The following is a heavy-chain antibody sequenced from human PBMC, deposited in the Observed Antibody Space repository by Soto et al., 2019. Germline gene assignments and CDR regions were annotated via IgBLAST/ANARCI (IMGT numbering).Heavy chain of an antibody. CDR1: GFTFNTYT. Sequence: GGSLRLSCAASGFTFNTYTMNWVRQAPGKGLEWVSSISSTSSYIYYADSVKGRFTISRDNAGNSLYLQMSSLRAEDTAVYYCATRGWFESWGQGTLVTVSS. CDR3: ATRGWFES. CDR2: ISSTSSYI. J-gene: IGHJ5*01. V-gene: IGHV3-21*01.